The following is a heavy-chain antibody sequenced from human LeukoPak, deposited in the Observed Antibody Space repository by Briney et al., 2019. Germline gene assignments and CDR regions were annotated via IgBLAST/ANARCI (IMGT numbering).Heavy chain of an antibody. D-gene: IGHD3-22*01. Sequence: SETLSLTCTVSGGSISSYYWSWIRQPPGKGLEWIGYIYYSGSTNYNPSLQSRVTISVDTSKNQFSLRLSSVTAADTAVYYCAREYDSSGYYDYWGQGTLVTVSS. CDR2: IYYSGST. CDR3: AREYDSSGYYDY. V-gene: IGHV4-59*01. CDR1: GGSISSYY. J-gene: IGHJ4*02.